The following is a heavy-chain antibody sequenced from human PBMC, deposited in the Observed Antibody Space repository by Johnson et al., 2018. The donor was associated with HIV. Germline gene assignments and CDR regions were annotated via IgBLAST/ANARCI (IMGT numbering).Heavy chain of an antibody. V-gene: IGHV3-30-3*01. CDR2: ISYDGSNK. J-gene: IGHJ3*02. CDR1: GFTFSSYA. D-gene: IGHD1-14*01. CDR3: AREPSGDAFDI. Sequence: VQLVESGGGVVQPGRSLRLSCAASGFTFSSYAMHWVRQAPGKGLEWVAVISYDGSNKYYADSVKGRFTISRDNSKNTLYLQMNSLRAEDTAVYYCAREPSGDAFDIWGQGTMVTVSS.